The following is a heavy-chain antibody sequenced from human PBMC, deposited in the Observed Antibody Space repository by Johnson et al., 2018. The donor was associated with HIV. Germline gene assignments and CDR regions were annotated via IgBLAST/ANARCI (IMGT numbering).Heavy chain of an antibody. V-gene: IGHV3-66*01. J-gene: IGHJ3*02. CDR1: GFTVSRNY. CDR2: VYSGGST. CDR3: AKAPYGSGIRPGAFDI. Sequence: VQLVESGGGLVQPGGSLRLSCAASGFTVSRNYMSWVRQAPGKGLEWVSVVYSGGSTYYADSVKGRFTVSRDNSKNTVYLQMNSLRDEDTAVYYCAKAPYGSGIRPGAFDIWGQGTMVTVSS. D-gene: IGHD3-10*01.